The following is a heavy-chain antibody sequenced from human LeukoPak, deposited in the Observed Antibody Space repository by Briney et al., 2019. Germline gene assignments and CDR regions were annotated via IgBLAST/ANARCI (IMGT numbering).Heavy chain of an antibody. Sequence: GRSLRLSCAASGFAFSSYVMHWVRQAPGKGLEWAAVISHDGSNEYYADSVKGRFTISRDNSKNTLYLQMNSLGAEDTAVYYCVRDISGEKSFDYWGQGSPVTVSS. J-gene: IGHJ4*02. CDR3: VRDISGEKSFDY. D-gene: IGHD3-10*01. V-gene: IGHV3-30*04. CDR1: GFAFSSYV. CDR2: ISHDGSNE.